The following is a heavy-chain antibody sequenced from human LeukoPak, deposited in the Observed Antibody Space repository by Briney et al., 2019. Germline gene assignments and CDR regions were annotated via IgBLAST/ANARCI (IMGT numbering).Heavy chain of an antibody. CDR1: GFTFSNYG. CDR3: ARDGGYCSGNICFANWFDP. J-gene: IGHJ5*02. V-gene: IGHV3-33*01. Sequence: GRSLRLSCAASGFTFSNYGMHWVRQAPGKGLEWVAVFWYDGSNKYYADSVKGRFTISRDNSKNTLYLQMNSLRVEDTAVYYCARDGGYCSGNICFANWFDPWGQGTLVTVSS. CDR2: FWYDGSNK. D-gene: IGHD2-15*01.